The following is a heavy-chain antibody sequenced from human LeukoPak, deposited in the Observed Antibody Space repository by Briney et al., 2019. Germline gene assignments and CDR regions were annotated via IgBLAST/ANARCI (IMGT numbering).Heavy chain of an antibody. CDR1: GFTFSSYA. V-gene: IGHV3-64D*06. D-gene: IGHD3-16*02. CDR3: VKDRYDYVWGSYRYFDY. CDR2: ISSNGGST. J-gene: IGHJ4*02. Sequence: GGSLRLSCSASGFTFSSYAMHWVRQAPGKGLEYVSAISSNGGSTYYADSVKGRFTTSRDNSKNTLYLQMSSLGAEDTAVYYCVKDRYDYVWGSYRYFDYWGQGTLVTVSS.